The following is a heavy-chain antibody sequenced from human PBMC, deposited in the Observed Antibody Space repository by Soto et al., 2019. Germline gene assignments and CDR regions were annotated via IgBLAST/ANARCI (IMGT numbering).Heavy chain of an antibody. Sequence: QVQLQQWGAGLLKPSETLSLTCAVYGGSFSGHYWNWIRQPPGKGLEWIGEIYDSGSTNYHPSLKSRVTMSVDPSKNQFSLKLTYVTAADTAVYYCARGHRTVVFGIIRPYYGMDVWGQGTTVTVSS. CDR2: IYDSGST. CDR3: ARGHRTVVFGIIRPYYGMDV. CDR1: GGSFSGHY. D-gene: IGHD3-10*01. J-gene: IGHJ6*02. V-gene: IGHV4-34*01.